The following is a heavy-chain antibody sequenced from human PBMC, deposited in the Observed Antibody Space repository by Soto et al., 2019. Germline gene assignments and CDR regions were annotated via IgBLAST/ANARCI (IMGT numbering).Heavy chain of an antibody. CDR3: ARRVRIGRDFSFDY. CDR2: IIPIFGTA. CDR1: GGTFSSYA. V-gene: IGHV1-69*13. Sequence: RASVKVSCKASGGTFSSYAISWVRQAPGQGLEWMGGIIPIFGTANYAQKFQGRVTVTADESTSTAYMELSSLRSEDTAVYYCARRVRIGRDFSFDYWGQGTLVTVSS. J-gene: IGHJ4*02.